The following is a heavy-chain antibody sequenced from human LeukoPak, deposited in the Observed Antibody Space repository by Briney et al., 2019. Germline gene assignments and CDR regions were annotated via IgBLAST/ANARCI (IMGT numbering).Heavy chain of an antibody. CDR3: ARDLPSPTISVADDY. J-gene: IGHJ4*02. V-gene: IGHV1-2*06. Sequence: GASVKVSCRASGYTFTGYYMFWLRQAPGQGLESMGRINPNSGGTNYAQKFQGRVTMTRDTSITTAYMELSSLRSDDTAVYYCARDLPSPTISVADDYWGQGTLVTVSS. D-gene: IGHD6-19*01. CDR1: GYTFTGYY. CDR2: INPNSGGT.